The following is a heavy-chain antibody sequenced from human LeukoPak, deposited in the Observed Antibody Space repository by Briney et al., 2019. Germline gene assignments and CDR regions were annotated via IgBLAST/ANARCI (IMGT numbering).Heavy chain of an antibody. D-gene: IGHD6-6*01. CDR3: ARHPYSSSPYYYYGMDV. CDR2: IYPGDSDT. V-gene: IGHV5-51*01. J-gene: IGHJ6*02. CDR1: GYSFTSYW. Sequence: KLGESLKISCKGSGYSFTSYWIGWVRQMPGKGLEWMGIIYPGDSDTRYSPSFRGQVTISADKSISTAYLQWSSLKASDTAMYYCARHPYSSSPYYYYGMDVWGQGTTVTVSS.